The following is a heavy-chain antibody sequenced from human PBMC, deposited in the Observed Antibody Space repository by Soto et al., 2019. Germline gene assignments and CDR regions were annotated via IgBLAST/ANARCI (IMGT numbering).Heavy chain of an antibody. CDR1: TGSISDYY. V-gene: IGHV4-4*07. J-gene: IGHJ6*02. Sequence: QVQLQESGPGLVKPSETQSLTCTVSTGSISDYYWSWIRQPAGKGLEWIGRIYSSGSTRYNSSRQSRVTMSVDTSKNQFSLKLSSVTAADTAVYFCARDVATYGMDVWGHGTTVTVSS. CDR3: ARDVATYGMDV. CDR2: IYSSGST.